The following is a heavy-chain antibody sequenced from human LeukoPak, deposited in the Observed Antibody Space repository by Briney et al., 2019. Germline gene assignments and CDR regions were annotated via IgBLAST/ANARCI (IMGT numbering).Heavy chain of an antibody. CDR3: ARDQHDFWSGYSNDAFDI. J-gene: IGHJ3*02. V-gene: IGHV1-2*02. Sequence: WASVKVSCKASGYTFTGYYMHWVRQAPGQGLEWMGWINPNSGGTKYAQKFQGRVTMTRDMSTRTVYMELSSLRSEDTAVYYCARDQHDFWSGYSNDAFDIWGQGTMVTVSS. CDR2: INPNSGGT. CDR1: GYTFTGYY. D-gene: IGHD3-3*01.